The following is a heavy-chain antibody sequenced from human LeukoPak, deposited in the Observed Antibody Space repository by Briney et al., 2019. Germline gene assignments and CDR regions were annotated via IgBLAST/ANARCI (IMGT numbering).Heavy chain of an antibody. CDR2: ISSSSSYI. V-gene: IGHV3-21*01. J-gene: IGHJ6*02. CDR1: GFTFSSYS. CDR3: ARDSYVDTAMGYYYGMDV. Sequence: PGGSLRLSCAASGFTFSSYSMNWVRQAPGKGLEWVSSISSSSSYIYYADSVKGRFTISRDNAKNSLYLQMNSLRAEDTAVYYCARDSYVDTAMGYYYGMDVWGQGTTVTVSS. D-gene: IGHD5-18*01.